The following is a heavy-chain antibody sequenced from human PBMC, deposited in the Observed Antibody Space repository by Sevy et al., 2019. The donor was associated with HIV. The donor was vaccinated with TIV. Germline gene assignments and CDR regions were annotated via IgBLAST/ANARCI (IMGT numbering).Heavy chain of an antibody. D-gene: IGHD3-16*01. V-gene: IGHV3-23*01. J-gene: IGHJ4*02. CDR3: AKGLAYAHTYLDF. CDR1: GFTFSSYA. Sequence: GGSLRLSCAVSGFTFSSYAMNWVRQAPGKGLEWVSGISGSGVSTYYADSVKGRFTISRDNSRNTLYLQINSLRAEDTALYYCAKGLAYAHTYLDFWGQGTLVTVSS. CDR2: ISGSGVST.